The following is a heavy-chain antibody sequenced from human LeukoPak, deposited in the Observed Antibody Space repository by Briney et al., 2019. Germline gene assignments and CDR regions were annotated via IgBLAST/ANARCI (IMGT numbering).Heavy chain of an antibody. V-gene: IGHV3-48*01. D-gene: IGHD2-21*01. Sequence: GGSLRLSCTGSGFIFNSYGINWVRQAPGKGLEWVAYISSSTSNIFYADSVEGRFTISRDHAKDSVLLQMNSLRVEDTALYFCARDGVMAETPFYFDSWGQGALVTVSS. J-gene: IGHJ4*02. CDR1: GFIFNSYG. CDR3: ARDGVMAETPFYFDS. CDR2: ISSSTSNI.